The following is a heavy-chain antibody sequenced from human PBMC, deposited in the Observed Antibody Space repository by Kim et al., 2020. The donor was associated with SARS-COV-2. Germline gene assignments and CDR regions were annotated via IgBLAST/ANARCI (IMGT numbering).Heavy chain of an antibody. Sequence: YAAPVKGRFTISRDDSKNTLYLQMNSLKTEDTAVYYCTLLYRGYYYGMDVWGQGTTVTVSS. CDR3: TLLYRGYYYGMDV. V-gene: IGHV3-15*01. J-gene: IGHJ6*02. D-gene: IGHD2-2*01.